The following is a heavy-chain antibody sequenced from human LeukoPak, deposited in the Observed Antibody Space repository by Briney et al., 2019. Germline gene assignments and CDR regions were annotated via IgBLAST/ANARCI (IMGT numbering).Heavy chain of an antibody. CDR3: ARRREDYFAY. V-gene: IGHV4-4*09. CDR1: GSSISSYY. CDR2: TYTSGGP. J-gene: IGHJ4*02. Sequence: SETLSLTCTVSGSSISSYYWSWIRQPPGKGLEWIGYTYTSGGPNYNPSLKSRVTISVETSKNQFSLKLSSVTAADTAVYYCARRREDYFAYWGQGTLVTVSS.